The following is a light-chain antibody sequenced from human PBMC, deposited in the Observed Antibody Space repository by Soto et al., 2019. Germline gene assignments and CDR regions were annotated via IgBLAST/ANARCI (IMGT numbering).Light chain of an antibody. Sequence: EIQITQYTSYLAASVGDRVTITCRACECIRNDLGWYQQKPGKAPKRLLYAASSLQSGVPSRFSGSGSGTEFTLTTSSLQPQDFASYYCQQLNSYPLLTVGEGGNVDI. CDR2: AAS. CDR3: QQLNSYPLLT. CDR1: ECIRND. V-gene: IGKV1-17*01. J-gene: IGKJ4*01.